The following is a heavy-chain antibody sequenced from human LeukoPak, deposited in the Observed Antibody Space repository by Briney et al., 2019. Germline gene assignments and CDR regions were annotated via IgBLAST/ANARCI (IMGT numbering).Heavy chain of an antibody. D-gene: IGHD6-19*01. CDR3: ARDGYRSSGWYSDYYYMDA. CDR2: INPNSGGT. V-gene: IGHV1-2*02. J-gene: IGHJ6*03. Sequence: ASVKVSCKASGYTFTGYYMHWVRQAPGQGLEWMGWINPNSGGTNYAQKFQGRVTMTRDTSISTAYMELSRLRSDDTAVYYCARDGYRSSGWYSDYYYMDAWGKGTTVTISS. CDR1: GYTFTGYY.